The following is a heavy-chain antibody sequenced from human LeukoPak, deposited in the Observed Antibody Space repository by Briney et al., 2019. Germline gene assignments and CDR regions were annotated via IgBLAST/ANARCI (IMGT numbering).Heavy chain of an antibody. V-gene: IGHV4-4*02. D-gene: IGHD3-22*01. J-gene: IGHJ4*02. Sequence: SGTLSLTCAVSGGSISSSNWWSWVRQPPGKGLEWIGEIYHSGSTNYNPSLKSRVTISVDKSKNQLSLKLSSVTAADTAVYYCARVQAYDSSGYPTYYFDYWGQGTLVTVSS. CDR1: GGSISSSNW. CDR3: ARVQAYDSSGYPTYYFDY. CDR2: IYHSGST.